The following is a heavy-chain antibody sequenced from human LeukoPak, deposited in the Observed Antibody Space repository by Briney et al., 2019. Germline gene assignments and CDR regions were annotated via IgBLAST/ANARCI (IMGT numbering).Heavy chain of an antibody. V-gene: IGHV4-34*01. CDR3: ARHAPVEPPARAFDF. D-gene: IGHD2-2*01. CDR1: GGSFSQYY. J-gene: IGHJ4*01. Sequence: PSETLSLTCAVYGGSFSQYYWSWLRQPPGKGLEWIGEINYSGGNNYNPSLKSRLTISVDTSKNQFSLRLSSVPAADTAIYYCARHAPVEPPARAFDFWGHGNLVVV. CDR2: INYSGGN.